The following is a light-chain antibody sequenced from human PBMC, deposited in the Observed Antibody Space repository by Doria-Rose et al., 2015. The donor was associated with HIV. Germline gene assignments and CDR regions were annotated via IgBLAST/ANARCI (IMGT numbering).Light chain of an antibody. J-gene: IGKJ5*01. V-gene: IGKV3-20*01. CDR3: QQYGSLSAIT. CDR2: GAS. Sequence: TQSPGTLSLSPGERATLSCRASQSFSSTYLAWYQQKPGQAPRLLIYGASSRDTGITDRFSGSGSGTDFTLAISRLEPEDFAVYYCQQYGSLSAITFGQGTRLEIK. CDR1: QSFSSTY.